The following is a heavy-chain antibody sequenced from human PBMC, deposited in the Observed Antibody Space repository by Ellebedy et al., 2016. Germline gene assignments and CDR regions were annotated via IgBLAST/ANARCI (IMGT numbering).Heavy chain of an antibody. CDR1: GGTFSSYA. Sequence: SVKVSCXASGGTFSSYAISWVRQAPGQGLEWMGRIIPILGIANYAQKLQGRVTMTTDTSTSTAYMELRSLRSDDTAVYYCARDEAVAGPSGFDPWGQGTLVTVSS. CDR2: IIPILGIA. J-gene: IGHJ5*02. CDR3: ARDEAVAGPSGFDP. D-gene: IGHD6-19*01. V-gene: IGHV1-69*04.